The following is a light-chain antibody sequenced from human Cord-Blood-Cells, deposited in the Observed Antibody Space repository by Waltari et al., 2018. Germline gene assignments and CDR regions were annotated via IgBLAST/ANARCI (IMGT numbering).Light chain of an antibody. Sequence: EIALTQSPATLSLSPGERATLSCGASQSVSSSYLAWYQQKPGLAPRLLLYDASSRATGIPDRFSGSGSWRDFACTSSRLEPEDFAMYYCQQYGSSPSTFGQGTRLEIK. CDR1: QSVSSSY. J-gene: IGKJ5*01. CDR3: QQYGSSPST. V-gene: IGKV3D-20*01. CDR2: DAS.